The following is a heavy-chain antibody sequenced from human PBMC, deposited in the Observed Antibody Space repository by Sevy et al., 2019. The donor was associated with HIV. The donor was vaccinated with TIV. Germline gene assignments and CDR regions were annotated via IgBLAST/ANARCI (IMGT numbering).Heavy chain of an antibody. D-gene: IGHD3-22*01. V-gene: IGHV1-24*01. J-gene: IGHJ4*02. CDR3: AATREYYYGNSGYFDY. Sequence: ASVKVSCKVSGYTLTKLSMHWVRQAPGKGLEWMGSFDPEDGERIYAQNFQGRVTMSEDTSTDTAYMDLGGLRSDDTAVYFCAATREYYYGNSGYFDYWGQGTLVTVSS. CDR1: GYTLTKLS. CDR2: FDPEDGER.